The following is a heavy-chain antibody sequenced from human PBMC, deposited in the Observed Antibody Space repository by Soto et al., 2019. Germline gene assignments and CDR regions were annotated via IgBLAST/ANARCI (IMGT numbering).Heavy chain of an antibody. CDR3: TRLYCGGDCDFDS. CDR1: GFTFGHYA. J-gene: IGHJ4*02. D-gene: IGHD2-21*02. CDR2: IRDKANSYAT. Sequence: GGSLRLSCAASGFTFGHYAMHWVRQASGKGLEWVGRIRDKANSYATAYTASVKGRFAISRDDSKNTAYLQMNSLKTEDTAVYYCTRLYCGGDCDFDSWGQGTLVTVSS. V-gene: IGHV3-73*01.